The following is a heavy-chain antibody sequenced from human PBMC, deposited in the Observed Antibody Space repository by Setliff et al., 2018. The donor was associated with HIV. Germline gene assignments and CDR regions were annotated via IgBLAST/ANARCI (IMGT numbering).Heavy chain of an antibody. CDR3: AKTLYSAGGGEVFDY. D-gene: IGHD3-16*01. CDR1: GFTFSSAW. Sequence: LRLSCAASGFTFSSAWMSWVRQAPGKGLEWVAYISYSGSAIHYADSVKGRFAISRDNSKNTLDLEMNSLRAEDTAVYYCAKTLYSAGGGEVFDYWGPGTQVTVSS. CDR2: ISYSGSAI. V-gene: IGHV3-48*01. J-gene: IGHJ4*02.